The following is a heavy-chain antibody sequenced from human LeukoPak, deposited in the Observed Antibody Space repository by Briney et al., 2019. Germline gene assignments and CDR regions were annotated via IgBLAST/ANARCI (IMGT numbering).Heavy chain of an antibody. J-gene: IGHJ4*02. CDR3: AKGWNNYDYVWGSEDFDY. V-gene: IGHV3-48*01. CDR2: ISSSSSTI. D-gene: IGHD3-16*01. Sequence: GGSLRLSCAASGFTFSSYSMNWVRQAPGKGLEWVSYISSSSSTIYYADSVKGRFTISRDNAKNSLYLQMNSLRAEDTAVYYCAKGWNNYDYVWGSEDFDYWGQGTLVTVSS. CDR1: GFTFSSYS.